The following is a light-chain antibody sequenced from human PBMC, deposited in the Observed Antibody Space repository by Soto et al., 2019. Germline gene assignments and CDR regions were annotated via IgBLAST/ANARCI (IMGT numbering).Light chain of an antibody. J-gene: IGKJ3*01. CDR1: QSVSSN. CDR2: DAS. V-gene: IGKV3-15*01. CDR3: QQYNTWPLT. Sequence: ETVMTQSPASLSVSPGERPTLSWRASQSVSSNLVWYQQKPGQAPRLLIYDASTRATGIPARFSGSGSGTEFTLTISSLQSEDFAVYYCQQYNTWPLTFGPGTKVDIK.